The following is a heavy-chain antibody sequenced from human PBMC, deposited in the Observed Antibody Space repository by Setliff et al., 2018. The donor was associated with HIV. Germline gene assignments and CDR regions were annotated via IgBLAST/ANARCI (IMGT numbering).Heavy chain of an antibody. V-gene: IGHV4-31*03. J-gene: IGHJ6*02. CDR1: GGSISSGDYY. Sequence: SETLSLTCTVSGGSISSGDYYWSWIRQHPGKGLEWLGYIHYSGTTYYSPSLESRLTISVDTSKNQFSLTLDSVTDADTAVYYCARDEGVVAATETYYYNGLDVWGQGTTVTVSS. CDR2: IHYSGTT. CDR3: ARDEGVVAATETYYYNGLDV. D-gene: IGHD2-15*01.